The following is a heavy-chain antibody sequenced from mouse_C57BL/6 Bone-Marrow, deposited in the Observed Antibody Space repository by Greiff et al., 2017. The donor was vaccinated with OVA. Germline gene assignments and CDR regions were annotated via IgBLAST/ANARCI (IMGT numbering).Heavy chain of an antibody. Sequence: ESGPGLVKPSQSLSLTCPVTGYSITSGYYWNWIRQFPGNKLEWMGYISYDGSNNYNPSLKNRIYITRDTSKNQFFLKLNSVTTEDTATYYCSPGEGASWFAYWGQGTLVTVSA. J-gene: IGHJ3*01. V-gene: IGHV3-6*01. CDR3: SPGEGASWFAY. CDR2: ISYDGSN. D-gene: IGHD3-1*01. CDR1: GYSITSGYY.